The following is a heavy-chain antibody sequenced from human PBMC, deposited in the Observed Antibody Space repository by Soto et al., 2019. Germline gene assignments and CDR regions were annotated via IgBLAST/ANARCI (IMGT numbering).Heavy chain of an antibody. CDR1: SESIGSSYW. V-gene: IGHV4-4*02. D-gene: IGHD1-7*01. CDR2: IHHSGRT. Sequence: QVQLQESGPGLVKPSGTLSLTCGVSSESIGSSYWCSWVRQAPGKGLEWIGEIHHSGRTHYNPSLKSRVTMSVGTSDNQFSLKLNSVTAADTAVYYCARSNWNYIRTLDYWGQGTLVTVSS. J-gene: IGHJ4*02. CDR3: ARSNWNYIRTLDY.